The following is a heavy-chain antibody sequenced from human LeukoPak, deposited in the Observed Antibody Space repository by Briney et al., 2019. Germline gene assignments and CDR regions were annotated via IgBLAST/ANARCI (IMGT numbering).Heavy chain of an antibody. CDR1: GGSISSSGYY. J-gene: IGHJ4*02. CDR2: IYYSGST. Sequence: SETLSLTCTVSGGSISSSGYYWGWIRQPPGKGLEWIGSIYYSGSTYYNPSLKSRVTISVDTSKNQFSLKLSSVTAADTAVYYCATTIPYYDFWSAREYYFDYWGQGTLVTVSS. D-gene: IGHD3-3*01. V-gene: IGHV4-39*01. CDR3: ATTIPYYDFWSAREYYFDY.